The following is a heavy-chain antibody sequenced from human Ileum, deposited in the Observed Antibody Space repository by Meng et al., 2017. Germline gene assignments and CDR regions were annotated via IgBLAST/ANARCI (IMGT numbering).Heavy chain of an antibody. CDR2: INPNSGGT. CDR3: ARSTTMYSSRSRDDY. Sequence: ASVKVSCKASGYTFTGYYMHWVRHAPGQGLEWMGRINPNSGGTNYAQKFQGRVTMTRDTSISTAYMELSRLRSDDTAVYYCARSTTMYSSRSRDDYWGQGTLVTVSS. CDR1: GYTFTGYY. V-gene: IGHV1-2*06. J-gene: IGHJ4*02. D-gene: IGHD6-13*01.